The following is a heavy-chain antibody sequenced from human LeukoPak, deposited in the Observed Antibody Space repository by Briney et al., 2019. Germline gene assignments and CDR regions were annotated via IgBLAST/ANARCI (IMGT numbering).Heavy chain of an antibody. J-gene: IGHJ4*02. Sequence: SQTLSLTCAISRDSVSSNSAAWNWIRQSPSRGLEWLGSTYYRSKWYNDYAVSVKSRITINPDTSKNQFSLQLNSVTPEDTAVYYCARGGRIAAPSGISYWGQGTLVTVSS. CDR1: RDSVSSNSAA. CDR3: ARGGRIAAPSGISY. D-gene: IGHD6-6*01. CDR2: TYYRSKWYN. V-gene: IGHV6-1*01.